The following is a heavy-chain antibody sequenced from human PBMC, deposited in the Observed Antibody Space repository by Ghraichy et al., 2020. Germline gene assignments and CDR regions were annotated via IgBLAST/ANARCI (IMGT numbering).Heavy chain of an antibody. CDR1: GGSFSGYY. J-gene: IGHJ6*02. D-gene: IGHD2-15*01. Sequence: SETLSLTCAVYGGSFSGYYWSWIRQPPGKGLDWIGEINHSGSTNYNPSLKSRVTISVDTSNNQFSLKLSSVTAADTAVYYCARAMGLLKDYYYYYGMDVWGQGTTVTVS. CDR3: ARAMGLLKDYYYYYGMDV. CDR2: INHSGST. V-gene: IGHV4-34*01.